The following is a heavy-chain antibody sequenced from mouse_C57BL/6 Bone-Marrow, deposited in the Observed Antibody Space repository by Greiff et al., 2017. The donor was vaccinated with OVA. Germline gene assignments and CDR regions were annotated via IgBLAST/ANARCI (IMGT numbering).Heavy chain of an antibody. J-gene: IGHJ4*01. V-gene: IGHV1-81*01. CDR1: GYTFTSYG. Sequence: VQLQQSGAELARPGASVKLSCKASGYTFTSYGISWVKQRTGQGLEWIGEIYPRSGNTYYNEKFKGKATLTADKSSSTAYMELRSLTSEDSAVYFCARLYGYPYYAMDYWGQGTSVTVSS. CDR3: ARLYGYPYYAMDY. CDR2: IYPRSGNT. D-gene: IGHD2-2*01.